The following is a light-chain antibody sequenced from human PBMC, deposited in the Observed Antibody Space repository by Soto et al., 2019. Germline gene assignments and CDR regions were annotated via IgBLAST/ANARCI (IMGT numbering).Light chain of an antibody. V-gene: IGLV1-51*01. CDR3: GTWDSSLSAYV. CDR2: DNN. J-gene: IGLJ1*01. CDR1: SSNIGNNY. Sequence: QSALTQPPSASGSPGQSVTISCSGSSSNIGNNYVSWYQQLPGTAPKLLIYDNNKRPSGIPDRFSGSKSGTSATLGITGLQTGDEADYYCGTWDSSLSAYVFGTGTKLTVL.